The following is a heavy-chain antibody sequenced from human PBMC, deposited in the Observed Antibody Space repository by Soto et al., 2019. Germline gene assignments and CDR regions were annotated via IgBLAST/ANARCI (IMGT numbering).Heavy chain of an antibody. CDR1: GASINNSDYY. D-gene: IGHD3-22*01. V-gene: IGHV4-30-4*01. CDR2: VYYSGTT. CDR3: ARMSYFYDKWYFDL. J-gene: IGHJ2*01. Sequence: SDTLSLTCTVSGASINNSDYYWSWIRQTPGKGLEWIGYVYYSGTTDYIPSLKSRLSMSVDKSQNQFTLKLNSVTAADTATYYCARMSYFYDKWYFDLWGRGTLVTVSS.